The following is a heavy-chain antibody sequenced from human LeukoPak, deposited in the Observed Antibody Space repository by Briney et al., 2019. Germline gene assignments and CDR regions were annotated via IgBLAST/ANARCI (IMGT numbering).Heavy chain of an antibody. V-gene: IGHV4-61*02. Sequence: SETLSLTCTVSGGSISSGSYYWSWIRQPAGKGLEWIGRIYTSGSTNYNPSLKSRVTISVDTSKNQFSLKLSSVTAADTAVYYCARDHGITMVRGVGGDAFDIWGQGTMVTVSS. CDR1: GGSISSGSYY. D-gene: IGHD3-10*01. CDR2: IYTSGST. CDR3: ARDHGITMVRGVGGDAFDI. J-gene: IGHJ3*02.